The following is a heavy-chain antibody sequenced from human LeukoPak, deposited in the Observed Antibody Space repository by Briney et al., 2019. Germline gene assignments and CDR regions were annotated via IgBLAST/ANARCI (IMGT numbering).Heavy chain of an antibody. D-gene: IGHD4-23*01. V-gene: IGHV4-59*01. CDR2: IYYSGST. J-gene: IGHJ4*02. Sequence: SETLSLTCTVSGGSISSYYWSWIRQPPGKGLEWIGYIYYSGSTNYNPSLKSRVTISLDTSKNQFSLRLSSVTAADTAVYYCARETMSYGGTYDYWGQGTLVTVSS. CDR1: GGSISSYY. CDR3: ARETMSYGGTYDY.